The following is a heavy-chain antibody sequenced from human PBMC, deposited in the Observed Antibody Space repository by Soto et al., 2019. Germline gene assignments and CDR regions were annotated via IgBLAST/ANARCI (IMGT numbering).Heavy chain of an antibody. J-gene: IGHJ4*02. Sequence: EVQLLESGGGLIQPGGSLRLSCAASGFTFSRSAMNCLRQAPGKGLVWVSAISGSGGSTFYAGSVKGRFTISRDNSNHTLHLPMNRRRAQDTAVYYCTKDSHYFGSWTLDYWGQGTLVTVSS. CDR2: ISGSGGST. V-gene: IGHV3-23*01. CDR1: GFTFSRSA. CDR3: TKDSHYFGSWTLDY. D-gene: IGHD3-10*01.